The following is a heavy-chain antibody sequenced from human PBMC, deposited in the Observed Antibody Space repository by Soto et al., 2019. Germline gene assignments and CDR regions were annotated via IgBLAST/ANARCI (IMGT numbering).Heavy chain of an antibody. V-gene: IGHV3-23*01. J-gene: IGHJ1*01. Sequence: EVQLLESGGGLVQPGGSLRLSCAASGFTFSSYAMSWVRQAPGKGLEWGSGISGSGDSTYYADSVKGRFTISRDNSKNTLYLQMNSLRAEDTAVYYCAKGVPGIAVAGTGYFQHWGQGTLVTVSS. CDR1: GFTFSSYA. CDR2: ISGSGDST. CDR3: AKGVPGIAVAGTGYFQH. D-gene: IGHD6-19*01.